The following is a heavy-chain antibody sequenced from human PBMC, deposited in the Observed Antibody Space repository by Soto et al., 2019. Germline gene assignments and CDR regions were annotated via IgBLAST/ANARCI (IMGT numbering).Heavy chain of an antibody. CDR1: RFSFSSYG. J-gene: IGHJ4*02. D-gene: IGHD5-18*01. V-gene: IGHV3-23*01. Sequence: HHAGSLRLSCAASRFSFSSYGMNWVRQAPGKGLEWVSYISGSGGTTYYADSVKGRFTISRDNSKNTLYLQMNSLRAEDTAVYYCAKDLRSYGPSPFDYWGQGTLVTVSS. CDR3: AKDLRSYGPSPFDY. CDR2: ISGSGGTT.